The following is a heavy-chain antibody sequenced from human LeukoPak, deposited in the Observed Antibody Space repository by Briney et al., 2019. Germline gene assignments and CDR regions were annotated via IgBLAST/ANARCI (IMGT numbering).Heavy chain of an antibody. J-gene: IGHJ6*03. V-gene: IGHV1-8*01. CDR1: GYTFTSYD. Sequence: ASVKVSCKASGYTFTSYDINWVRQATGQGLEWMGWMNPNSGNTGYAQKFQGRVTMTRNTSISTAYMELSSLRSEDTAVYYCARVSIRATPPYYYYYYMDVWGKGTTVTISS. CDR3: ARVSIRATPPYYYYYYMDV. CDR2: MNPNSGNT. D-gene: IGHD1-26*01.